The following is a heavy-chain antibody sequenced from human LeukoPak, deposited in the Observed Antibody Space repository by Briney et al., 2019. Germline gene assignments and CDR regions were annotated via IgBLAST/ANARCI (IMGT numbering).Heavy chain of an antibody. CDR3: ASGGGWDYYDSSGYPRGGAFDI. V-gene: IGHV1-69*04. Sequence: SVKVSCKASGGTFSSCAISWVRQAPGQGLEWMGRIIPILGIANYAQKFQGRVTITADKSTSTAYMELSSLRSEDTAVYYCASGGGWDYYDSSGYPRGGAFDIWGQGTMVTVSS. J-gene: IGHJ3*02. CDR1: GGTFSSCA. CDR2: IIPILGIA. D-gene: IGHD3-22*01.